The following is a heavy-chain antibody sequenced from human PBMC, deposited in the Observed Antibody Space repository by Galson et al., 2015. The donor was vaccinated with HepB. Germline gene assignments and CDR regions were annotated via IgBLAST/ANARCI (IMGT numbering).Heavy chain of an antibody. CDR1: GYSFTSYW. J-gene: IGHJ3*02. Sequence: QSGAEVKKPGESLKISCKGSGYSFTSYWIGWVRQMPGKGLEWMGIIYPGDSDTRYSPSFQGQVTISADKSISTANLQWSSLKASDTAMYYCARQDGYYYDSSGYPDAFDIWGQGTMVTVSS. CDR2: IYPGDSDT. V-gene: IGHV5-51*01. D-gene: IGHD3-22*01. CDR3: ARQDGYYYDSSGYPDAFDI.